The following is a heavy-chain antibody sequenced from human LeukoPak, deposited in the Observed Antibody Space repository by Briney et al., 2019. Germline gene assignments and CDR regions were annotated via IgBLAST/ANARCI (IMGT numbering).Heavy chain of an antibody. J-gene: IGHJ4*02. CDR3: AKRDTSGYHYFDY. D-gene: IGHD3-22*01. CDR2: IGTGGYT. CDR1: GFTFTNYA. Sequence: PGRSLRLSCAASGFTFTNYAMSWVRQAPGKGLEWVSTIGTGGYTYYADSVRGHFTISRDNSKNTLYLQMNSLRAEDTAVYYCAKRDTSGYHYFDYWGQGTLVIASS. V-gene: IGHV3-23*01.